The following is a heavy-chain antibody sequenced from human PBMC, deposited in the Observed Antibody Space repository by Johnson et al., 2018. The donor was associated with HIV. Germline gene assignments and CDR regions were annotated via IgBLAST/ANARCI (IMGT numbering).Heavy chain of an antibody. J-gene: IGHJ3*02. V-gene: IGHV3-30*14. Sequence: QVQLVESGGGVVQPEWSLRLSCAASGFTFSSYAMHWVRQAPGKGLEWVAVISYDGSNKYYADSVKGRFTISRDNSKNTLYLQMNSLRAEDTAVYYCARVRQLWHAFDIWGQGTMVTVSS. CDR1: GFTFSSYA. CDR3: ARVRQLWHAFDI. D-gene: IGHD5-18*01. CDR2: ISYDGSNK.